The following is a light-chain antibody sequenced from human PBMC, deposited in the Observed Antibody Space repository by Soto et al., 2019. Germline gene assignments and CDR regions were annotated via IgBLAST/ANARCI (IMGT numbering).Light chain of an antibody. V-gene: IGKV3D-15*01. J-gene: IGKJ1*01. CDR3: HQYNYWPT. Sequence: EIVMTQSPATLSVSPWETASLSCRASQSAGNFLAWYQQKPGQAPRLLIFGASTRATGIPDKFSGSGSGTEFTLTISSLQSEDFAVYYCHQYNYWPTFGQGTKVDIK. CDR1: QSAGNF. CDR2: GAS.